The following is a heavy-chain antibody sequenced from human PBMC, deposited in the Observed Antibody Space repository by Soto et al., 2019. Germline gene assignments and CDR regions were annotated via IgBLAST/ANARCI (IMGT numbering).Heavy chain of an antibody. CDR3: AILRYFDWSTDNWFDP. CDR2: ISSSSSYI. CDR1: GFTFSSYS. Sequence: GGSLRLSCAASGFTFSSYSMNWVRQAPGKGLEWVSSISSSSSYIYYADSVKGRFTISRDNAKNSLYLQMNSLRAEDTAVYYYAILRYFDWSTDNWFDPWGQGTLVTVSS. D-gene: IGHD3-9*01. V-gene: IGHV3-21*01. J-gene: IGHJ5*02.